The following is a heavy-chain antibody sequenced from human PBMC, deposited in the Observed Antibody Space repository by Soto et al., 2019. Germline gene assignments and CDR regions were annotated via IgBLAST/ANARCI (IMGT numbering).Heavy chain of an antibody. CDR3: TTGELGLGPNGVFDY. CDR1: GFTFSNAW. Sequence: GGSLRLSCAASGFTFSNAWMSWVRQAPGKGLEWVGRIKSKTDGGTTDYAAPVKGRFTISRDDSKNTLYLQMNSLKTEDTAVYYCTTGELGLGPNGVFDYWGQGTLVTVSS. J-gene: IGHJ4*02. CDR2: IKSKTDGGTT. V-gene: IGHV3-15*01. D-gene: IGHD7-27*01.